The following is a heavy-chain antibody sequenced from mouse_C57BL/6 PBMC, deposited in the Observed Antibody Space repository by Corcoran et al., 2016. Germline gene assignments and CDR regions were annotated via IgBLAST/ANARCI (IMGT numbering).Heavy chain of an antibody. Sequence: QVQLKQSGAELVRPGASVKLSCKASGYTFTDYYINWVKQRPGQGLEWIARIYPGSGNTYYNEKFKGKATLTAEKSSSTAYMQLSSLTSEDSAVYFCARWGYDGYYYAMDYWGQGTSVTVSS. D-gene: IGHD2-3*01. CDR3: ARWGYDGYYYAMDY. V-gene: IGHV1-76*01. CDR2: IYPGSGNT. CDR1: GYTFTDYY. J-gene: IGHJ4*01.